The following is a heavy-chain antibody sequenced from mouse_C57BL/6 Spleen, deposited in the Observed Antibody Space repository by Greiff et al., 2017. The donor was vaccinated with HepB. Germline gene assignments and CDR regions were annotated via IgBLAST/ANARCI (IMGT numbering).Heavy chain of an antibody. Sequence: VQLQQPGAELVKPGASVKLSCTASGFNIKDDYMHWVKQRPEQGLEWIGWIDPENGDTEYASKFQGKATITADTSSNTAYLQLSSLTSEDTAVYYCTTNWEFAYWGQGTLVTVSA. V-gene: IGHV14-4*01. CDR3: TTNWEFAY. CDR1: GFNIKDDY. D-gene: IGHD4-1*01. J-gene: IGHJ3*01. CDR2: IDPENGDT.